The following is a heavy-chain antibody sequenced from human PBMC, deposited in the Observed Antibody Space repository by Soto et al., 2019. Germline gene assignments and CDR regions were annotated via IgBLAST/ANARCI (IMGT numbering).Heavy chain of an antibody. CDR2: ISGSGGST. CDR1: GFIFSSYA. CDR3: AKDLAVRGLGMDA. V-gene: IGHV3-23*01. Sequence: EVQLLESGGGLVQPGGSLRLSCAASGFIFSSYAMGWVRQAPGKGLEWVSVISGSGGSTYYADSVKGRFTISRDNFKNTLYLQMNSLRGEDTAVYYCAKDLAVRGLGMDAWGQGTTVTVSS. D-gene: IGHD4-17*01. J-gene: IGHJ6*02.